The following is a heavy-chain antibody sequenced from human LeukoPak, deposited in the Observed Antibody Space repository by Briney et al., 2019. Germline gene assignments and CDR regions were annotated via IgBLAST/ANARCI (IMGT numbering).Heavy chain of an antibody. J-gene: IGHJ4*02. Sequence: SETLSLTCTVSGGSISSRSYHWGWIRQPPGKGLEWIGSIYYSGSTYYNPSLKSRLTISIDTSKNQFSLKLSSVTAADTAVYYCARADEYSNGYLDYWGQGTLVTVSS. D-gene: IGHD4-11*01. CDR2: IYYSGST. CDR1: GGSISSRSYH. CDR3: ARADEYSNGYLDY. V-gene: IGHV4-39*07.